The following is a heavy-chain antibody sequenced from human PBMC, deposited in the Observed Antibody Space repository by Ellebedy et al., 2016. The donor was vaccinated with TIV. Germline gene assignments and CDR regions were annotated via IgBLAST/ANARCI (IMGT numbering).Heavy chain of an antibody. CDR3: ARGRSLGSWSYYYYGMDV. CDR1: GYTFTSYD. V-gene: IGHV1-8*01. J-gene: IGHJ6*02. CDR2: MNPNSGNT. D-gene: IGHD6-13*01. Sequence: ASVKVSFXASGYTFTSYDINWVRQATGQGLEWMGWMNPNSGNTGYAQKFQGRVTMTRNTSISTAYMELSSLRSEDTAVYYCARGRSLGSWSYYYYGMDVWGQGTTVTVSS.